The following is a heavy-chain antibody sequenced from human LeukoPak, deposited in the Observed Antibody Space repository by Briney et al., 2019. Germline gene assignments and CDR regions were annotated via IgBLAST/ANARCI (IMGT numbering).Heavy chain of an antibody. Sequence: PGGPLRLSCAPSVFPLCIYAMHGVPGAPGKGVECVTDISYDRSNKYYADSVKSRFNISRDNSKNTLYLQMNSTRAEDAAVYYCARGITTVRGAFVVGGFDIWGQGTMVTVSS. V-gene: IGHV3-30*04. CDR3: ARGITTVRGAFVVGGFDI. J-gene: IGHJ3*02. CDR1: VFPLCIYA. D-gene: IGHD3-10*01. CDR2: ISYDRSNK.